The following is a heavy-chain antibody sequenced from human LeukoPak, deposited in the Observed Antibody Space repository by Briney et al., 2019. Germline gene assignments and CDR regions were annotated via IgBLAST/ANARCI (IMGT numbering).Heavy chain of an antibody. CDR2: INSDGSST. CDR1: GFTFSNYW. D-gene: IGHD2-2*01. J-gene: IGHJ4*02. CDR3: ASSALGYCSSSSCYAGPDY. V-gene: IGHV3-74*01. Sequence: SGGSLRLSCAASGFTFSNYWMHWVRQAPGKGLVWVSRINSDGSSTNYADSVKGRFTISRDNAKNTLYMQMNSLRAEDTGVYYCASSALGYCSSSSCYAGPDYWGQGTLVTVSS.